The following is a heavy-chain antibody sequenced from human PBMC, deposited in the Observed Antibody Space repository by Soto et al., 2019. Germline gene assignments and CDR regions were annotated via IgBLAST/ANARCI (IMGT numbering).Heavy chain of an antibody. CDR2: LYYSGSS. J-gene: IGHJ6*01. CDR3: AVEQSLTGGMDV. V-gene: IGHV4-31*03. D-gene: IGHD7-27*01. Sequence: QVQLQESGPGLVKPSQTLSLTCTVSGGSISSGGYYWSWIRQHPEKGLEGIGYLYYSGSSYYSPSLTSRVTITVDAAKNEFYRKLSSVTAAYTAVYCCAVEQSLTGGMDVW. CDR1: GGSISSGGYY.